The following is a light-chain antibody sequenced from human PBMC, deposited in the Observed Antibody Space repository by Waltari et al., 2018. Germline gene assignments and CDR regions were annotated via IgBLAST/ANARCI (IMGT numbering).Light chain of an antibody. V-gene: IGLV2-23*02. Sequence: QSALTQPASVSGSPGQSITISCTGTSSDVGRYNLVSWYQQHPGKVPKVIIYEVNERPSGVSDRFSGSKSGNTASLTISGLQAEDEGDYYCFSYAGDSEVFGTGTKVTVL. CDR1: SSDVGRYNL. CDR3: FSYAGDSEV. J-gene: IGLJ1*01. CDR2: EVN.